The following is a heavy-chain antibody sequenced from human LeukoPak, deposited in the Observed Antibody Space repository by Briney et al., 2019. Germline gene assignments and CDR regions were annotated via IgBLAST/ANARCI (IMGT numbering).Heavy chain of an antibody. J-gene: IGHJ4*02. CDR3: ANPGIAAAGYPPSWG. D-gene: IGHD6-13*01. CDR1: GFTFSSSA. CDR2: ISGSGSGGST. Sequence: GGSLRLSCAASGFTFSSSAMSWVRQAPGKGLEWVSSISGSGSGGSTYYADSVKGRFTISRDNSKNTLYLQMNSLRAEDTAVYYCANPGIAAAGYPPSWGWGQGTLVTVSS. V-gene: IGHV3-23*01.